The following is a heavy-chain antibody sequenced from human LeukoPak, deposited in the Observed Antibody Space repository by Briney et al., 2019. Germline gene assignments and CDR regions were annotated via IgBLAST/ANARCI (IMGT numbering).Heavy chain of an antibody. CDR3: ARVPRRGERFDP. CDR2: MNPISGDT. J-gene: IGHJ5*02. V-gene: IGHV1-8*02. Sequence: GASVKVSCKASGYTFTSYGISWVRQAPGQGLEWMGWMNPISGDTGYALKFQGRVTMSRNTPISTAYMELGSLRSEDTAVYYCARVPRRGERFDPWGQGTLVTVSS. D-gene: IGHD3-10*01. CDR1: GYTFTSYG.